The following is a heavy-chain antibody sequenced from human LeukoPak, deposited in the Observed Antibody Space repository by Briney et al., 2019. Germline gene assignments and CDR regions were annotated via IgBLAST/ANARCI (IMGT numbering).Heavy chain of an antibody. CDR1: GGSISSGGYY. CDR2: IYYSGST. D-gene: IGHD1-26*01. CDR3: ARAKRIVGATPIDY. J-gene: IGHJ4*02. Sequence: PSQTLSLTCTVSGGSISSGGYYWRWIRQHPGKGLEWIGYIYYSGSTYYNPSLKSRVTISVDTSKNQFSLKLSSVTAADTAVYYCARAKRIVGATPIDYWGQGTLVTVSS. V-gene: IGHV4-31*03.